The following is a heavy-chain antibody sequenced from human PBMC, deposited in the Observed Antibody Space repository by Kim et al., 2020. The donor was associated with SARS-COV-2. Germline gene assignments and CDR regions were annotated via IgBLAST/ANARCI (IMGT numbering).Heavy chain of an antibody. D-gene: IGHD2-2*01. V-gene: IGHV3-7*03. CDR3: ARDARYCTSTSCPTESWFDP. Sequence: GGSLRLSCAASGFTFSSYWMSWVRQAPGKGLEWVANIKEDGSERYYVGYVEGRFTISRDNAKNSLYLQMNSLRAEDTAVYYCARDARYCTSTSCPTESWFDPWGQGTLVTVSS. CDR2: IKEDGSER. CDR1: GFTFSSYW. J-gene: IGHJ5*02.